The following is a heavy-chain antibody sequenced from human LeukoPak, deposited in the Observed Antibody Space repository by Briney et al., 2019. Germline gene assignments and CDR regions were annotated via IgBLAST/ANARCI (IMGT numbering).Heavy chain of an antibody. CDR1: GYTFTSYG. CDR2: ISTYNGNT. CDR3: ARDLYYDILTGYYKGSYFDY. Sequence: ASVKVSCKASGYTFTSYGISWVRQAPGQGLEWMGWISTYNGNTNYAQKLQGRVTMTTDTSTSTAYMELRSLRSDDTAVYYCARDLYYDILTGYYKGSYFDYWGQGTLVTVSS. D-gene: IGHD3-9*01. V-gene: IGHV1-18*01. J-gene: IGHJ4*02.